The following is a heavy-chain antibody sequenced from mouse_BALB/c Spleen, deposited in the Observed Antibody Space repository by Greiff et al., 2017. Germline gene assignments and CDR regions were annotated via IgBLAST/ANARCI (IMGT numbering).Heavy chain of an antibody. CDR2: INPSSGYT. Sequence: VQLQESAAELARPGASVKMSCKASGYTFTSYTMHWVKQRPGQGLEWIGYINPSSGYTEYNQKFKDKTTLTADKSSSTAYMQLSSLTSEDSAVYYCARVRRGLVWLDYWGQGTTLTVSS. CDR1: GYTFTSYT. J-gene: IGHJ2*01. D-gene: IGHD2-10*02. CDR3: ARVRRGLVWLDY. V-gene: IGHV1-4*02.